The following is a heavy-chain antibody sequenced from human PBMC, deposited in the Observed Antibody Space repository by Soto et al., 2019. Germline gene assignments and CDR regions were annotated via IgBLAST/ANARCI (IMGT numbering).Heavy chain of an antibody. CDR2: IYYSGNT. D-gene: IGHD2-21*02. CDR1: GGSISSPSYY. J-gene: IGHJ5*02. V-gene: IGHV4-39*02. CDR3: ARDRHIVVVTALENWFDP. Sequence: QVRLQESGPGLVQPSETLSLTCTVSGGSISSPSYYWGWIRQPPGKGLEWIGSIYYSGNTYYNPSLKSRVDISVDKSKNQFSLRLTSVTAADTAVYYCARDRHIVVVTALENWFDPWGQGTLVTVSS.